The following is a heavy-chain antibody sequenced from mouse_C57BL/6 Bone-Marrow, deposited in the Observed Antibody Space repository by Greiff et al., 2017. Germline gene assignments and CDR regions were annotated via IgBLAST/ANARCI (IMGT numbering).Heavy chain of an antibody. J-gene: IGHJ2*01. Sequence: VKLMESGAELARPGASVKMSCKASGYTFTSYTMHWVKQRPGQGLEWIGYINPSSGYTKYNQKFKDKATLTADKSSSTAYMQLSSLTSEDSAVYYCADGYYVEYYFDYWGQGTTVTVSS. D-gene: IGHD2-3*01. CDR2: INPSSGYT. V-gene: IGHV1-4*01. CDR3: ADGYYVEYYFDY. CDR1: GYTFTSYT.